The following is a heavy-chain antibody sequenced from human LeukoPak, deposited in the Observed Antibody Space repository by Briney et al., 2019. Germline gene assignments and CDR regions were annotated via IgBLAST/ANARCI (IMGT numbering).Heavy chain of an antibody. Sequence: PGGSLRLSCAASGFSFSNYAMNWVRQAPGKGLEWVSGILGSGGSTFYADSVKGRFTISRDNSKNTLYLQMNSLRAEDTAVYYCARGYNEQQLVHGMYYFDYWGQGTLVTVSS. J-gene: IGHJ4*02. CDR1: GFSFSNYA. D-gene: IGHD6-13*01. V-gene: IGHV3-23*01. CDR2: ILGSGGST. CDR3: ARGYNEQQLVHGMYYFDY.